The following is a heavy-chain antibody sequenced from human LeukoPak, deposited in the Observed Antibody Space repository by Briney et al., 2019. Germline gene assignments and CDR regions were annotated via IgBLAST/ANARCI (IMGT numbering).Heavy chain of an antibody. CDR2: IYHSGST. CDR1: GGSISSSNW. J-gene: IGHJ3*02. V-gene: IGHV4-4*02. Sequence: SETLSLTCAVSGGSISSSNWWSWVRQPPGRGLEWIGEIYHSGSTNYNPSLKSRVTISVDTSKNQFSLKLSSVTAADTAVYFCARGPYSYDSSGAFDIWGQGTMVTVSS. D-gene: IGHD3-22*01. CDR3: ARGPYSYDSSGAFDI.